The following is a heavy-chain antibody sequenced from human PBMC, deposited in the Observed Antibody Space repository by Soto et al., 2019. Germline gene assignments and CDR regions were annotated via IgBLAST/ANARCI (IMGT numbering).Heavy chain of an antibody. CDR2: ISGSGDST. D-gene: IGHD1-26*01. CDR1: GFTFSSYA. J-gene: IGHJ4*02. CDR3: ARRGSGSCYDY. Sequence: EVQLLESGGGLVQPGGSLRLSCAASGFTFSSYAMRWVRQAPGKGLEWVSAISGSGDSTYYADSVKGRFTISRDNSTNTLYLQMISLSAEDTAVYSCARRGSGSCYDYWGQGTLVTVSS. V-gene: IGHV3-23*01.